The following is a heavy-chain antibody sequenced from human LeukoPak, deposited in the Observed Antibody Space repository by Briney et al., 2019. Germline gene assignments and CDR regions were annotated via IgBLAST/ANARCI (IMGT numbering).Heavy chain of an antibody. D-gene: IGHD1-7*01. CDR2: ISGSGDTT. CDR1: GFTFSNYA. J-gene: IGHJ2*01. V-gene: IGHV3-23*01. CDR3: ARELRSNWYFDL. Sequence: GGSLRLSCAASGFTFSNYAMSWVRQAPGKGLEWVSTISGSGDTTYYADSVKGRFTISRDNAKNSLYLQMNSLRAEDTAVYSCARELRSNWYFDLWGRGTLVTVSS.